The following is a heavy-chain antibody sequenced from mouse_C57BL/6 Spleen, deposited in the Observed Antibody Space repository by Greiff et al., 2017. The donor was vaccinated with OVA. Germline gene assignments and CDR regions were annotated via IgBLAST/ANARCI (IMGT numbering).Heavy chain of an antibody. V-gene: IGHV3-6*01. Sequence: VQLQQSGPGLVKPSQSLSLTCSVTGYSITSGYYWNWIRQFPGNKLEWMGYISYDGSNNYNPSLKNRISITRDTSKNQFFLKLNSVTTEDTATYYCARGDDGYFAWFAYWGQGTLVTVSA. CDR2: ISYDGSN. J-gene: IGHJ3*01. CDR3: ARGDDGYFAWFAY. D-gene: IGHD2-3*01. CDR1: GYSITSGYY.